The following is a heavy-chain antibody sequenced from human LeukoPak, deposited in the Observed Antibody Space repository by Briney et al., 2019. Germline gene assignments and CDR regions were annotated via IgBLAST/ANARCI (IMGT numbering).Heavy chain of an antibody. J-gene: IGHJ6*03. D-gene: IGHD2-15*01. CDR2: IYTSDNT. V-gene: IGHV4-61*02. CDR3: ASFYCSGGSCYQYYYYYYMDV. Sequence: SETLSLTCTVSGSSISSASYYWSWIRQPAGKGLEWIGRIYTSDNTNYNPSLKSRVTISVDTSKNQFSLKLSSVTAADTAVYYCASFYCSGGSCYQYYYYYYMDVWGKGTTVTISS. CDR1: GSSISSASYY.